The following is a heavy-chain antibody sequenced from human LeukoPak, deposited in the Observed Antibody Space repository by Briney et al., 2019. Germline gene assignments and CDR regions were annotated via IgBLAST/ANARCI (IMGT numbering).Heavy chain of an antibody. D-gene: IGHD4-23*01. CDR2: ISYDGSNK. V-gene: IGHV3-30*18. CDR3: ANLLRWEPY. Sequence: GGSLRLSCAASGFTFSSYGMHWVRQAPGKGLEWVALISYDGSNKYYADSVKGRFTISRDNSKNTLYLQMDSLRAEDTAVYYCANLLRWEPYWGQGTLVTVSS. CDR1: GFTFSSYG. J-gene: IGHJ4*02.